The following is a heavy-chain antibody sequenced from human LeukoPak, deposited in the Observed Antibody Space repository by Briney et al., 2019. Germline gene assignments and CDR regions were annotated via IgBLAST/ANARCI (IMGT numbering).Heavy chain of an antibody. J-gene: IGHJ6*03. Sequence: SETLSLTCTVSGGSINNYYWSWIRQPPGKGLEWIGYIIYSGSTNYNPSLKSRVTMSVDTSKNQFSLKLSSVTAADTAVYYCARHQRVAAAGRYYYYMDVWGKGTTVTISS. V-gene: IGHV4-59*08. D-gene: IGHD6-13*01. CDR1: GGSINNYY. CDR2: IIYSGST. CDR3: ARHQRVAAAGRYYYYMDV.